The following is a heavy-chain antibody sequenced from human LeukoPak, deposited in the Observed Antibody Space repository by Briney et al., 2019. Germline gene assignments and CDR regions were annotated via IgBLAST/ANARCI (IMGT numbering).Heavy chain of an antibody. D-gene: IGHD6-19*01. CDR2: IYSGGST. CDR1: GFTVSSNY. V-gene: IGHV3-66*01. CDR3: ASSRGGSGTLGDYYYYYYMDV. J-gene: IGHJ6*03. Sequence: PGGSLRLSCAASGFTVSSNYMSWVRQAPGKGLEWVSVIYSGGSTYYADSVKGRFTISRDNSKNTLYLQMNSLRAEGTAVYYCASSRGGSGTLGDYYYYYYMDVWGKGTTVTISS.